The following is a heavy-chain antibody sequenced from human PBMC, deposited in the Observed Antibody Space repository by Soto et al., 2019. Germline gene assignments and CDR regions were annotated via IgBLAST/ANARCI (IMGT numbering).Heavy chain of an antibody. CDR3: VRIRRGDGYTFGY. V-gene: IGHV3-74*01. CDR2: INIDGSTT. D-gene: IGHD5-12*01. J-gene: IGHJ4*02. Sequence: EVQLVESGGVSVQPGGSLRLSCAASGFSLSNYWMHWVRQAPGKGLVWVSRINIDGSTTTYADSVKGRFTISRDNAKNNLYLQMNSLSDEDTAVYYCVRIRRGDGYTFGYWGQGTLVTVSS. CDR1: GFSLSNYW.